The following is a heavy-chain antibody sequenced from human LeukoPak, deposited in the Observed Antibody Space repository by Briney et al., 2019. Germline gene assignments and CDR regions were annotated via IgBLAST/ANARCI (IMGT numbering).Heavy chain of an antibody. J-gene: IGHJ6*02. Sequence: GESLKISCKGSGYSFISYWIGWVRQMPGKGLEWMGIIHPGDSDTRYSPSFQGQVTISADKSISTAYLQWSSLKASDTAMYFCARHVYTMVRGVIRTNYYGMDVWGQGTTVTVSS. V-gene: IGHV5-51*01. D-gene: IGHD3-10*01. CDR3: ARHVYTMVRGVIRTNYYGMDV. CDR1: GYSFISYW. CDR2: IHPGDSDT.